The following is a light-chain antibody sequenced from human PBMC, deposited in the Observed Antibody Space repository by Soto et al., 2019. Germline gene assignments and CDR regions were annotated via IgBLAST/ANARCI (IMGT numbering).Light chain of an antibody. J-gene: IGKJ1*01. CDR2: GAS. CDR1: QSVSSSY. V-gene: IGKV3-20*01. Sequence: EIVLTQSPGTLSLSPGERATLSCRASQSVSSSYLAWYQQKPGQAPRLLIYGASSRATGIPDRFSGSGSGTDFTLTISDVQPEDFAVYYCQQYQNLWTFGQGTKVDIK. CDR3: QQYQNLWT.